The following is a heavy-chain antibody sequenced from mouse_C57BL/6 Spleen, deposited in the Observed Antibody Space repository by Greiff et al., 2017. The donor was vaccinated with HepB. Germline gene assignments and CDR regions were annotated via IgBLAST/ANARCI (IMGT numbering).Heavy chain of an antibody. CDR2: INPSTGGT. CDR3: ARFGYGSSPYYFDY. V-gene: IGHV1-42*01. D-gene: IGHD1-1*01. J-gene: IGHJ2*01. Sequence: EVHLVESGPELVKPGASVKISCKASGYSFTGYYMNWVKQSPEKSLEWIGEINPSTGGTTYNQKFKAKATLTVDKSSSTAYMQLKSLTSEDSAVYYCARFGYGSSPYYFDYWGQGTTLTVSS. CDR1: GYSFTGYY.